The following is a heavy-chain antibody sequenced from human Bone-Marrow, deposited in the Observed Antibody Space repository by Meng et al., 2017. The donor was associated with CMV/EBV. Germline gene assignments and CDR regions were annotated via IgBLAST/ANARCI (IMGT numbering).Heavy chain of an antibody. CDR3: AREGRDRELDY. CDR1: GGTFSSYA. D-gene: IGHD1-1*01. J-gene: IGHJ4*02. CDR2: IIPILGIA. Sequence: SVTVSCKASGGTFSSYAISWVRQAPGQGLEWMGGIIPILGIANYAQKFQGRVTITADNTTSTAYMELSSLRSEDTAVYYCAREGRDRELDYWGQGTLVTVSS. V-gene: IGHV1-69*10.